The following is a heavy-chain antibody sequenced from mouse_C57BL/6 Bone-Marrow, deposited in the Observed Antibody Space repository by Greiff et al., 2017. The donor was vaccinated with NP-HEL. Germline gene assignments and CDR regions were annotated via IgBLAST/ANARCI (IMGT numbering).Heavy chain of an antibody. Sequence: QVQLQQSGAELVKPGASVKISCKASGYTFTDYYINWVKQRPGQGLEWIGKIGPGSGSTYYNEKFKGKATLTADKSSSTAYMQLSSLTSEDSAVYFCARRVYYYGSSYYAMDYWGQGTSVTVSS. V-gene: IGHV1-77*01. CDR1: GYTFTDYY. J-gene: IGHJ4*01. CDR2: IGPGSGST. CDR3: ARRVYYYGSSYYAMDY. D-gene: IGHD1-1*01.